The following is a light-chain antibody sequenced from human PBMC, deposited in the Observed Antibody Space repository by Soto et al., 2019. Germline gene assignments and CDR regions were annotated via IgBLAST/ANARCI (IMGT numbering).Light chain of an antibody. Sequence: QSVLTQPPSVSGAPGQRVTISCTGTKSNIGVGYDVHWYQQIPGTAPKVLIYGNSNRPSGVPDRFSGSKSGTSASLAVTGLQAEDEADYYCQSYDNGLGALYVFGTGTKVTVL. CDR3: QSYDNGLGALYV. CDR2: GNS. J-gene: IGLJ1*01. CDR1: KSNIGVGYD. V-gene: IGLV1-40*01.